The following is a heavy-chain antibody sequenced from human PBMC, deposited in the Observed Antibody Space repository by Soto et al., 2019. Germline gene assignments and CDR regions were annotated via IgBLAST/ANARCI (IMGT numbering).Heavy chain of an antibody. J-gene: IGHJ4*02. V-gene: IGHV3-30*03. D-gene: IGHD1-26*01. Sequence: GWSLRLSSVGSGFTFSNYGMHCVLQPPGKGLEWVALISDDGDKRYYADSVRGRLIISRDNSKDTLYLQMNSLGPDDTAVYFCATARGRMVGANSFDYWRQGTPVTVSS. CDR2: ISDDGDKR. CDR3: ATARGRMVGANSFDY. CDR1: GFTFSNYG.